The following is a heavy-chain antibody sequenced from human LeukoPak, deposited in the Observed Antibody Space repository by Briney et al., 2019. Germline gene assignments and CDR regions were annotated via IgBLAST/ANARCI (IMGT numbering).Heavy chain of an antibody. CDR3: ARATLLDCSSTSCSFDY. CDR2: ISAYNGNT. CDR1: GYSFTSYG. V-gene: IGHV1-18*01. J-gene: IGHJ4*02. Sequence: GESLKISCKGSGYSFTSYGISWVRQAPGQGLEWMGWISAYNGNTNYAQKLQGRVTMTTDTSTSTAYMELRSLRSDDTAVYYCARATLLDCSSTSCSFDYWGQGTLVTVSS. D-gene: IGHD2-2*01.